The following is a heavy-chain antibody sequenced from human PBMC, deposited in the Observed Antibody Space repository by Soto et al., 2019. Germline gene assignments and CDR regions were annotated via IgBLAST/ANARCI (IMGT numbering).Heavy chain of an antibody. Sequence: ASVKASCKTPGERYSDYGSNWVRQAPEQGLEWLGWISPYSDDAKYAHIVQGRVYMTIDAPRSTAFMDLRSLRSDDTAVYYCARQLFYGNSMTDYSLDVWGQGTTVTVSS. CDR2: ISPYSDDA. D-gene: IGHD2-15*01. V-gene: IGHV1-18*01. CDR1: GERYSDYG. J-gene: IGHJ6*02. CDR3: ARQLFYGNSMTDYSLDV.